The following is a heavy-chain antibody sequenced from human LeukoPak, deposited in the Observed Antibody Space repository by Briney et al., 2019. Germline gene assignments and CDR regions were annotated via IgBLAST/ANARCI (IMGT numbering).Heavy chain of an antibody. J-gene: IGHJ4*02. Sequence: GGSLRLSCAASGFTFDDYGMSWVRQAPGKGLEWVSGINWNGGSTGYADSVKGRFTISRDNSNKTVYLQMNSLRAEDTAVYYCAKASAMIVVVSKHFDYWGQGTLVTVSS. V-gene: IGHV3-20*04. CDR3: AKASAMIVVVSKHFDY. D-gene: IGHD3-22*01. CDR1: GFTFDDYG. CDR2: INWNGGST.